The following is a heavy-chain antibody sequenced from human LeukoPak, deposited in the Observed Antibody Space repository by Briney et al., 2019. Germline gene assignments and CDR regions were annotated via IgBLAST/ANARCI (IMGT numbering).Heavy chain of an antibody. Sequence: GGSLRLSCAASGFSFRSYAMSWVRQAPGEGLEWVSAVSRSGDDTYYADSGRGRFTVSRDNSRNTLYLHMSSLRAEDTAVYYCAKEEGTNCGGDCYYYMDVWGKGTTVTVSS. V-gene: IGHV3-23*01. CDR3: AKEEGTNCGGDCYYYMDV. J-gene: IGHJ6*03. CDR2: VSRSGDDT. CDR1: GFSFRSYA. D-gene: IGHD2-21*01.